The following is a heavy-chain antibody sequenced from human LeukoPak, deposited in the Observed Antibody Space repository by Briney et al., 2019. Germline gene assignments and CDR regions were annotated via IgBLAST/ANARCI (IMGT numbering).Heavy chain of an antibody. CDR3: ARDLYSSRTNDAFVI. D-gene: IGHD6-13*01. CDR2: IYHSGST. J-gene: IGHJ3*02. V-gene: IGHV4-39*07. CDR1: GGSISSSSYY. Sequence: SETLSLTCTVSGGSISSSSYYWGWIRQPPGKGLEWTGSIYHSGSTYYKPSLKSRVTISVDTSKNQFSLRLRSVTAADTAVYYCARDLYSSRTNDAFVIWGQGTMVTVSS.